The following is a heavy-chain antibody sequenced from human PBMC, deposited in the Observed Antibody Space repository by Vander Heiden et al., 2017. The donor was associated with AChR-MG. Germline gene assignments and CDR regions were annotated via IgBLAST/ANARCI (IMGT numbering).Heavy chain of an antibody. J-gene: IGHJ4*02. CDR3: AKDSSGRFLGHSVTGPY. CDR2: IRYDGSNK. V-gene: IGHV3-30*02. Sequence: QVQLVESGGGVVQPGGSLRLSCAASGFTFSSYGMHWVRQAPGKGLEWVAFIRYDGSNKYYADSVKGRFTISRDNSKNTLYLQMNSLRAEDTAVYYCAKDSSGRFLGHSVTGPYWGQGTLVTVSS. D-gene: IGHD3-3*01. CDR1: GFTFSSYG.